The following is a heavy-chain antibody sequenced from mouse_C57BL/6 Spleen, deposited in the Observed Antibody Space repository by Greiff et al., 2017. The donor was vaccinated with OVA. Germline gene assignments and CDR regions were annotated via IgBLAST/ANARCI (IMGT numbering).Heavy chain of an antibody. CDR3: ARDASLDY. Sequence: EVKVVESGGGLVQSGRSLRLSCATSGFTFSDFYMEWVRQAPGKGLEWIAASRNKANDYTTEYSASVKGRFIVSRDTSQSILYLQMKALRAEDTAIYYCARDASLDYWGQGTTLTVSS. CDR1: GFTFSDFY. J-gene: IGHJ2*01. V-gene: IGHV7-1*01. CDR2: SRNKANDYTT.